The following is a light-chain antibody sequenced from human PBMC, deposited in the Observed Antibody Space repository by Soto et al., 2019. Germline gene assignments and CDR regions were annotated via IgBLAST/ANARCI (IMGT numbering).Light chain of an antibody. CDR3: QQYKSWRT. Sequence: IVMTQSPATLSVSPGERATLSCRAGQSIDAKLAWYQQRPGQAPRLLIYATSTRVAGIPARFSGSGSGTEFTLTISALQSEDFGIYYCQQYKSWRTFGQGTKVDIK. CDR1: QSIDAK. J-gene: IGKJ1*01. CDR2: ATS. V-gene: IGKV3-15*01.